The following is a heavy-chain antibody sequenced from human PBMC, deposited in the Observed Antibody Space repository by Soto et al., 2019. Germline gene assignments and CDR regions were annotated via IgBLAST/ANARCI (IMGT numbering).Heavy chain of an antibody. V-gene: IGHV3-48*01. Sequence: GSLRLSXAASGFSFSSYSMNWVRQAPGKGLEWVSYISSSSSTIYYADSVKGRFTISRDNAKNSPSLQMNSLRAEDTAVYYCARDQGVPWDYWGQGPLVPVSS. CDR1: GFSFSSYS. CDR2: ISSSSSTI. CDR3: ARDQGVPWDY. J-gene: IGHJ4*02.